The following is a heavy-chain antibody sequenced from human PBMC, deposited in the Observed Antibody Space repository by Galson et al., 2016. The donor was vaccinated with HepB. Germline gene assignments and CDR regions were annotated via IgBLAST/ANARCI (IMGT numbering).Heavy chain of an antibody. CDR2: ISSGSSI. CDR3: ARERGTRCDY. CDR1: GFTFSSYG. V-gene: IGHV3-48*02. Sequence: SLRLSCAASGFTFSSYGMNWVRQAPGKGLEWVSYISSGSSIYYADSVKGRITISRDNAKNSLYLQMNSLRDEDTAVYYCARERGTRCDYWGQGTLVTVSS. J-gene: IGHJ4*02.